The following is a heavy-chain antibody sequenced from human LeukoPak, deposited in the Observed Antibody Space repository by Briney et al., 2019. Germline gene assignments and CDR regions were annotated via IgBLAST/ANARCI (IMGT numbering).Heavy chain of an antibody. J-gene: IGHJ4*02. D-gene: IGHD5-12*01. CDR1: GGSISSYY. CDR2: IYYSGST. Sequence: SETLSLTCTVSGGSISSYYWSWIRQPPGKGLEWIGYIYYSGSTSYNPSLKSRVTISVDTSKNQFSLKLNSVTAADTAVYYCARLSGYDWEGFYDYWGQGTLVTVSS. V-gene: IGHV4-59*01. CDR3: ARLSGYDWEGFYDY.